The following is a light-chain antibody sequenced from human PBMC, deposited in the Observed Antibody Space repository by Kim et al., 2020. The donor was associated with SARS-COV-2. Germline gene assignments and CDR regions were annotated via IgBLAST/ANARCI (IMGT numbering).Light chain of an antibody. Sequence: QSVLTQPPSASGSPGQRVTISCSGSGSNIGTNSVNWYQQLPGTAPKLLICLSDQRLSGVPDRFSGAKSGTSASLAISGLQSEDEADYYCAAWDGSLSAWVFGGGTKVTVL. V-gene: IGLV1-44*01. CDR1: GSNIGTNS. CDR2: LSD. J-gene: IGLJ3*02. CDR3: AAWDGSLSAWV.